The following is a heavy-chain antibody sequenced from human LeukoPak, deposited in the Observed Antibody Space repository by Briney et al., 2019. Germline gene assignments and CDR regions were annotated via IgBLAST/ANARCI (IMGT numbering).Heavy chain of an antibody. V-gene: IGHV4-38-2*02. J-gene: IGHJ4*02. CDR2: IYHSGTT. CDR1: GYSISSGYY. Sequence: PSETLSLTCIVSGYSISSGYYWAWIRPPPGKGLEWIGIIYHSGTTYYNPSLQSRVTISVDTSKNQFSLKLSSVTAADTAVYYCARRDYGYYFDYWGQGTLVTVSS. CDR3: ARRDYGYYFDY. D-gene: IGHD3-16*01.